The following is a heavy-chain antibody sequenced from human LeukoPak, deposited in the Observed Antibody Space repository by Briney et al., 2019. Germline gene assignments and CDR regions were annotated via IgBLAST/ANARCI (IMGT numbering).Heavy chain of an antibody. D-gene: IGHD3-16*01. CDR3: ARDDYGVFDAFDV. CDR1: GGSISSHF. CDR2: VYKSGNT. V-gene: IGHV4-59*08. J-gene: IGHJ3*01. Sequence: SETLSLTCTVSGGSISSHFWTWIRQPPGKGLEWFGYVYKSGNTNYNPSLQSRVTMTLDASKNQFYLQLTSVTAADTAVYFCARDDYGVFDAFDVWGQGTVVTVSS.